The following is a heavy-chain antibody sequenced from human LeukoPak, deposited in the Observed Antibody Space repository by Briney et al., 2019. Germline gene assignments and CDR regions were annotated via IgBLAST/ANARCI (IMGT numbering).Heavy chain of an antibody. CDR1: GFTFSSYS. CDR3: AREVDCSSTSCYALWFDP. V-gene: IGHV3-21*01. Sequence: GGSLRLSCAASGFTFSSYSMNWVRQAPGKGLEWVSSISSSSSYIYYADSVKGRFTISRDNAKNSLYLQMNSLRAEDTAVYYCAREVDCSSTSCYALWFDPWGQGALVTVSS. D-gene: IGHD2-2*01. J-gene: IGHJ5*02. CDR2: ISSSSSYI.